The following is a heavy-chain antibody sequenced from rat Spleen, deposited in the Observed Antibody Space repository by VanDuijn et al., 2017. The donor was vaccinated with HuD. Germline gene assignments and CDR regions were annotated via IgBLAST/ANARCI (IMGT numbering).Heavy chain of an antibody. D-gene: IGHD2-1*01. CDR2: ISYDGSST. CDR1: GFTFSDYY. V-gene: IGHV5-7*01. J-gene: IGHJ4*01. Sequence: EVQLVESGGGLVQPGRSLKLSCAASGFTFSDYYMAWVRQAPTKGLEWVATISYDGSSTYYRDSVKGRFTISRDNAKSTLYLQMNSLRSEDTATYYCAHLGVVMDAWGQGASVTVSS. CDR3: AHLGVVMDA.